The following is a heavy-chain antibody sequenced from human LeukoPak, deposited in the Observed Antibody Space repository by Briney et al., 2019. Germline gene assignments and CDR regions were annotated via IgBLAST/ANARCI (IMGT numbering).Heavy chain of an antibody. V-gene: IGHV3-33*01. D-gene: IGHD3-10*01. Sequence: GGSLRLSCAASGFTFTSNGMHWVRQAPGKGLEWVAVIWYDGSDKYYADSVKGRFTISRDNFKKTLYLQMNSLRAEDMAIYFCATGNGGRYSTEYFDNGGQGTLVTVSS. CDR1: GFTFTSNG. CDR2: IWYDGSDK. J-gene: IGHJ4*02. CDR3: ATGNGGRYSTEYFDN.